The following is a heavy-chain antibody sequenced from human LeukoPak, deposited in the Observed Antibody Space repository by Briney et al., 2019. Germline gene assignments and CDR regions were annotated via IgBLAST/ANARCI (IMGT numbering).Heavy chain of an antibody. CDR1: GFTFSNAW. CDR3: TTVLGRLGELSSHFDY. V-gene: IGHV3-15*01. J-gene: IGHJ4*02. D-gene: IGHD3-16*02. Sequence: PGGSLRLSCAASGFTFSNAWMSWVRKAPGQGLEWVGRIKSKTDGGTTDYAAPVKGRFTISRDDSKNTLYLQMNSLKTEDTAVYYCTTVLGRLGELSSHFDYWGQGTLVTVSS. CDR2: IKSKTDGGTT.